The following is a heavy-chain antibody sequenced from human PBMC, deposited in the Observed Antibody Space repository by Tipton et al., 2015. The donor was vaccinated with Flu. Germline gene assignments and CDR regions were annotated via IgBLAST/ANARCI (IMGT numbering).Heavy chain of an antibody. CDR1: GGSISSSSYY. CDR2: IYYSGST. Sequence: TLSLTCTVSGGSISSSSYYWGWIRQPPGKGLEWIGSIYYSGSTYYNPSLKSRVTISVDTSKNQFSLKLSSVTATDTAVYYCARDRGYYFDYWGQGTLVTVSS. V-gene: IGHV4-39*07. D-gene: IGHD3-10*01. CDR3: ARDRGYYFDY. J-gene: IGHJ4*02.